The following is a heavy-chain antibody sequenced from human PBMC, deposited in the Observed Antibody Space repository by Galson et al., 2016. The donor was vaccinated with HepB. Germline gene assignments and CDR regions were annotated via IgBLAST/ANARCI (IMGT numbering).Heavy chain of an antibody. J-gene: IGHJ4*02. CDR3: ARDYGSGNFYSGFGY. CDR1: GFTFSNYD. Sequence: SLRLSCAASGFTFSNYDMHWVRQAPCKGLEWVSFMSHDGAIKYYSDSVKGRFTISRDNSKNTLYLQMNSLRAEDTAVYYCARDYGSGNFYSGFGYWGLGTLVTVSS. CDR2: MSHDGAIK. D-gene: IGHD3-10*01. V-gene: IGHV3-30*03.